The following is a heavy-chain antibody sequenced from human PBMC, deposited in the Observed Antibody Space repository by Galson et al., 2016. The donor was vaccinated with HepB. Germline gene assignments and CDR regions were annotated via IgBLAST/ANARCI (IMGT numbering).Heavy chain of an antibody. J-gene: IGHJ4*02. V-gene: IGHV1-3*04. CDR2: INIDNGNT. D-gene: IGHD3-3*01. CDR3: ARWDFWSGYYFGFDY. CDR1: GYTFTTYS. Sequence: SVKVSCKASGYTFTTYSMHWVRQAPGQRLEWMGWINIDNGNTEYSLKFQGRLTITRDTSASTAYMELSSLRSEDTAVYYCARWDFWSGYYFGFDYWGQGTLVTVSS.